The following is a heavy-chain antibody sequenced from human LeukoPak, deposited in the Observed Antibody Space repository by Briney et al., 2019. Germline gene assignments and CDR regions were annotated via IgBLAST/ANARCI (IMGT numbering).Heavy chain of an antibody. CDR3: ARDDNYGIFVNVDY. V-gene: IGHV1-2*02. D-gene: IGHD4-11*01. CDR1: GYTFTGYY. Sequence: ASVKVSCKASGYTFTGYYMHWVRQAPGQGPEWMGWISTSTGDTKYTQKFQGRVTLTTDTSTSTAYMELSSLRSDDTAVYYCARDDNYGIFVNVDYWGQGTLVTVSS. CDR2: ISTSTGDT. J-gene: IGHJ4*02.